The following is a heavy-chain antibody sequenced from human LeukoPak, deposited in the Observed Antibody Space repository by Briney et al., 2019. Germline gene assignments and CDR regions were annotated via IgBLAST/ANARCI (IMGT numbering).Heavy chain of an antibody. D-gene: IGHD5-24*01. V-gene: IGHV3-23*01. CDR3: AKGMATTDY. CDR2: ISGSCGST. CDR1: GVTFSSYA. Sequence: GGSLTLSCAASGVTFSSYAMSWVRQAPGQGLEWVSAISGSCGSTYYADPVKGRFTISRDNSKKTRYLQMTSLTAEDTAVYYCAKGMATTDYWGQGTLVTVSS. J-gene: IGHJ4*02.